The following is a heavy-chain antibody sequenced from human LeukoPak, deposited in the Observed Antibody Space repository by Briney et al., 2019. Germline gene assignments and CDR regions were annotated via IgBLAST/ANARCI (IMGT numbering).Heavy chain of an antibody. CDR1: GFTFSSYA. V-gene: IGHV3-30*01. Sequence: GRSLRLSCAASGFTFSSYAMHWVRQAPGEGLEWVAVISYDGSNKYYADSVKGRFTISRDNSKNTLYLQMNSLRAEDTAVYYCARDPRDYGSGSFDPWGQGTLVTVSS. CDR3: ARDPRDYGSGSFDP. D-gene: IGHD3-10*01. CDR2: ISYDGSNK. J-gene: IGHJ5*02.